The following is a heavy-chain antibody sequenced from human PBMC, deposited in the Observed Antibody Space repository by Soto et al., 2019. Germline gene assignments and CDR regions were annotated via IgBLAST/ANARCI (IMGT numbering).Heavy chain of an antibody. V-gene: IGHV3-53*01. D-gene: IGHD3-3*01. CDR2: IYSGGST. CDR3: ARDASYYSLWSGYYPSRNGMDV. Sequence: EVQLVESGGGLIQPGGSLRLSCAASGFTVSSNSMSWVRQAPGKGLEWVSVIYSGGSTYYTDSVKGRFTISRDNSRNTVYLQMNSLRADDTAVYYCARDASYYSLWSGYYPSRNGMDVWGQGTTVTVSS. J-gene: IGHJ6*02. CDR1: GFTVSSNS.